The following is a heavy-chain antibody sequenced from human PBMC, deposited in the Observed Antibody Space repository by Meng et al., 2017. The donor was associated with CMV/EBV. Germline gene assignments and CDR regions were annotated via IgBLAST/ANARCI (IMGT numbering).Heavy chain of an antibody. CDR2: ISYDARNK. V-gene: IGHV3-30*04. CDR3: AREKGWGADTTSFDY. CDR1: GFTFISYA. Sequence: GGSLRLSCAASGFTFISYAMHWVRQAPGKGLDWVALISYDARNKYYADSVKGRFTISRDNSKNTLYLQMNSLRAEDTAVYYCAREKGWGADTTSFDYWGQGTLVTVSS. D-gene: IGHD6-19*01. J-gene: IGHJ4*02.